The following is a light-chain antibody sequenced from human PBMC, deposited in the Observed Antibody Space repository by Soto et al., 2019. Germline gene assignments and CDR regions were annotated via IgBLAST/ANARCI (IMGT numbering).Light chain of an antibody. V-gene: IGKV3-20*01. Sequence: EVVLTQSPGTLSLSPGERATLSCRASQSVSSTYLTWYQQRPGQAPRLVIYGGSRRATGIPDRFSGSGSGTDFTLTISRLEPEDFAVSYCQQYSASPISFGQGTRLEIK. J-gene: IGKJ5*01. CDR1: QSVSSTY. CDR2: GGS. CDR3: QQYSASPIS.